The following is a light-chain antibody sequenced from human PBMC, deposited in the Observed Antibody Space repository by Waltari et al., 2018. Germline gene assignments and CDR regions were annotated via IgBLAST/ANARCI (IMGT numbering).Light chain of an antibody. V-gene: IGKV3-20*01. CDR2: DAS. CDR3: QHYVRLPVS. Sequence: EIVLTQSPGTLSLSPGERATLSCRASQSVGKFLAWYQKKPGQAPRLLIYDASSRATGIPDRFSGRGFGTDFSLTISRLGPEDFAVYYCQHYVRLPVSFGQGTKVGIK. CDR1: QSVGKF. J-gene: IGKJ1*01.